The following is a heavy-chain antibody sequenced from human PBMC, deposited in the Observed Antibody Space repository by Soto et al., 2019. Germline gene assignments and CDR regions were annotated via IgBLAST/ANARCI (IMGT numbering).Heavy chain of an antibody. CDR2: MHPVGST. CDR3: ARHGHNIYGFDV. D-gene: IGHD1-1*01. J-gene: IGHJ6*01. Sequence: QVQPQESGPGLVKPSDTLSLTCAVSGGSINSVNWWSWVRQSPVKGLEWIGEMHPVGSTNYNPSLKSRVTVSMDQSRNQFSLKMSSVTPADTAVYFCARHGHNIYGFDVWGRGTTVTVSS. CDR1: GGSINSVNW. V-gene: IGHV4-4*02.